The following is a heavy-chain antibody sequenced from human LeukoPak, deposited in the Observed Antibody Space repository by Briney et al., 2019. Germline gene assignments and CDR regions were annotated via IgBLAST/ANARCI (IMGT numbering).Heavy chain of an antibody. Sequence: GGSLRLSCSGSGFAFSTYSMHWVRQAPGRGLEYLSGITSNGGSTYYADSVKGRFTISRDNSKNTLYLQMNSLRAEDTAVYYCARDGVYYDILTGYYDYWGQGTLVTVSS. CDR2: ITSNGGST. CDR1: GFAFSTYS. J-gene: IGHJ4*02. CDR3: ARDGVYYDILTGYYDY. V-gene: IGHV3-64*04. D-gene: IGHD3-9*01.